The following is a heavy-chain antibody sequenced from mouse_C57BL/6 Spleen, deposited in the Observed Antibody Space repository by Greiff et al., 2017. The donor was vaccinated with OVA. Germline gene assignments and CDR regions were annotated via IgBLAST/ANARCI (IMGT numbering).Heavy chain of an antibody. D-gene: IGHD2-12*01. Sequence: QVQLQQPGAELVMPGASVKLSCKASGYTFSSYWMHWVKHRPGQGLEWIGEIDPSDSYINFNQKFKGKSTFTVDKSSSTAYMQLSSLTSEDSVVYYCARGESTVVDYWGQGTTLTVSS. V-gene: IGHV1-69*01. CDR2: IDPSDSYI. CDR1: GYTFSSYW. CDR3: ARGESTVVDY. J-gene: IGHJ2*01.